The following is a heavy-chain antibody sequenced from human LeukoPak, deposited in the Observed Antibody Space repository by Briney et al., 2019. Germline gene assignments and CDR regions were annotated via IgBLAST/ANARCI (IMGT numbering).Heavy chain of an antibody. J-gene: IGHJ4*02. D-gene: IGHD3-22*01. CDR1: GFSFSTYS. CDR3: ARDGGGGTYYYGYYFDY. Sequence: GSLRLSCAATGFSFSTYSINWVRQAPGKGLEWVSYISRSSSTIYYADSVKGRFTIYRDNAKNSLYLQMNSLRAEDTAVYYCARDGGGGTYYYGYYFDYWGQGTLVTVSS. V-gene: IGHV3-48*01. CDR2: ISRSSSTI.